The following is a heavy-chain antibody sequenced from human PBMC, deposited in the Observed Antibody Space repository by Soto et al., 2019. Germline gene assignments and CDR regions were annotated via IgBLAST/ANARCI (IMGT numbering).Heavy chain of an antibody. J-gene: IGHJ4*02. Sequence: QVQLVQSGAEVKKPGDSVRVSCKASGYTFTSYGIGWVRQAPGQGLEWMGWISANNGNTKYAQKVQGRVTMTTDASTSTGYMELRSLRSDDAAVYYCARDGYFDHWGQGTLVTVSS. CDR3: ARDGYFDH. CDR1: GYTFTSYG. CDR2: ISANNGNT. V-gene: IGHV1-18*01.